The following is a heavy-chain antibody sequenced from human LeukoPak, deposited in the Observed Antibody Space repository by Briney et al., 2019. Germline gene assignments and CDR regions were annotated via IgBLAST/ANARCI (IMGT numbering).Heavy chain of an antibody. CDR3: VCTESGYSYGYGY. D-gene: IGHD5-18*01. CDR1: GFTFSNYA. V-gene: IGHV3-64D*09. Sequence: PGGSLRLSCSASGFTFSNYAMHWVRQDPGKGLEYVSAISSNGDNTYYADSVKGRFTISRDNSKNTVYLQMSSLRAEDTAVYYCVCTESGYSYGYGYWGQGTLVTVSS. CDR2: ISSNGDNT. J-gene: IGHJ4*02.